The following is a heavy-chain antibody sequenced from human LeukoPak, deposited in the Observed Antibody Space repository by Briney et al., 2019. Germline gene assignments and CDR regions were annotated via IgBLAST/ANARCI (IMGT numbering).Heavy chain of an antibody. CDR2: VSGYTGNT. V-gene: IGHV1-18*01. J-gene: IGHJ4*02. D-gene: IGHD2-2*01. CDR3: ARGEVSASLYYFDF. CDR1: GYTFTTYA. Sequence: GASVKVSCKTSGYTFTTYAVSWVRQALGQRLEWMGWVSGYTGNTNYAEKFQGRVTMTTDTSTTTVYMELTSLRSDDTAVYYCARGEVSASLYYFDFWGQGTLVTVS.